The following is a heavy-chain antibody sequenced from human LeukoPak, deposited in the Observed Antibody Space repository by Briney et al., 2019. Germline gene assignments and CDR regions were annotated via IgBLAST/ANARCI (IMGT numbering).Heavy chain of an antibody. CDR1: GGSISSYY. CDR2: IYYSGST. Sequence: SETLSLTCTVSGGSISSYYWSWIRQPPGKGLEWIGYIYYSGSTNYNPSLKSRVTISVDTSKNQFSLKLSSETAADTAVYYCARHSRDYFDYWGQGTLVTVSS. CDR3: ARHSRDYFDY. J-gene: IGHJ4*02. V-gene: IGHV4-59*08.